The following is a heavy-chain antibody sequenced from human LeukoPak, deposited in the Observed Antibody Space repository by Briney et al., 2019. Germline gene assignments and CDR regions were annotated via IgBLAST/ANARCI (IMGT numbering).Heavy chain of an antibody. D-gene: IGHD3-3*01. CDR1: GFTFSKYT. Sequence: GGSLRLSCAASGFTFSKYTIHWVRQAPGKGLEWVAVISNDGSNKYYADSVEGRFTISRDNSKNTLYLQMDSLKAEDTAVYYCARGDFGVVITYSWFDPWGQGTLVTVSS. CDR3: ARGDFGVVITYSWFDP. CDR2: ISNDGSNK. V-gene: IGHV3-30*04. J-gene: IGHJ5*02.